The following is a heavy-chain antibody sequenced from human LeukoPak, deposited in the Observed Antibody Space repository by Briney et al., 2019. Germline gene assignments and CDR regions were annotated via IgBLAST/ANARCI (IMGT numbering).Heavy chain of an antibody. CDR2: IYYSGST. J-gene: IGHJ4*02. CDR1: GGSISSSSYY. CDR3: ARQSQSSGSYVPDY. D-gene: IGHD1-26*01. Sequence: PSETLSLTCTVSGGSISSSSYYWGWSRQPPGKGLEWIGSIYYSGSTYYNPSLKSRVTISVDTSKNQFSLKLSSVTAADTAVYYCARQSQSSGSYVPDYWGQGTLVTVSS. V-gene: IGHV4-39*01.